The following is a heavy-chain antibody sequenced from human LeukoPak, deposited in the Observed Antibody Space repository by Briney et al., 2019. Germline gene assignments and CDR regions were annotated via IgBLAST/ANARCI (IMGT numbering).Heavy chain of an antibody. V-gene: IGHV4-38-2*02. CDR2: VDHSGGT. CDR1: GYSLSSGYY. CDR3: ARASVAGEDIDY. J-gene: IGHJ4*02. Sequence: SETLSLTCTVSGYSLSSGYYWGWIRPPPGKGLEWIGSVDHSGGTYYNPSLRSRVSISVDTSKNQFSLKLSSVTAADTAVYYCARASVAGEDIDYWGQGTLVTVSS. D-gene: IGHD2-15*01.